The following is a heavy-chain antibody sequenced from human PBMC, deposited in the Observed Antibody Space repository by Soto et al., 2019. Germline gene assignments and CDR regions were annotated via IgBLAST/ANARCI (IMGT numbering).Heavy chain of an antibody. CDR1: GGSIRDYY. Sequence: SETLSLTCTVSGGSIRDYYWSWIRQPPGKGLEWIGYIYYTGTTTYNPSLKSRLTISEDTSKNQFSLKLRSVTSADTAVYYCARHGGYYQAFDKWGQGTLVTVSS. CDR2: IYYTGTT. J-gene: IGHJ4*02. V-gene: IGHV4-59*08. CDR3: ARHGGYYQAFDK. D-gene: IGHD3-22*01.